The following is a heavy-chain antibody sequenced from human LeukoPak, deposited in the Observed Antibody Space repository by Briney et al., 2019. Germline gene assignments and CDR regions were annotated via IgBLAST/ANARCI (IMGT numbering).Heavy chain of an antibody. J-gene: IGHJ3*02. Sequence: SETLSLTCTVSGXSISSGSYFWGWIRQPPGKGLEWIGSMCYSGSTYYNPSLKSRVAISVDTSENQISLKLNSVTAADTAVYYCARHGGQQLVLYAFDIWGQGTRVTVSS. CDR2: MCYSGST. CDR3: ARHGGQQLVLYAFDI. D-gene: IGHD6-13*01. CDR1: GXSISSGSYF. V-gene: IGHV4-39*01.